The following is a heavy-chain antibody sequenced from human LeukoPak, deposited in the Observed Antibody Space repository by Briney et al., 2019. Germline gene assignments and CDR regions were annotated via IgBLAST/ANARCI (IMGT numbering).Heavy chain of an antibody. Sequence: GGSLRLSCAASGFTFSGYAMSWVRQAPGKGLEWVSGISGSGGSTYYADSVKGRFTITRDNSKNTLYLQMNSLRAEDTAVYYCAILYSSSWYVGYWGQGTLVTVSS. V-gene: IGHV3-23*01. CDR1: GFTFSGYA. J-gene: IGHJ4*02. CDR3: AILYSSSWYVGY. D-gene: IGHD6-13*01. CDR2: ISGSGGST.